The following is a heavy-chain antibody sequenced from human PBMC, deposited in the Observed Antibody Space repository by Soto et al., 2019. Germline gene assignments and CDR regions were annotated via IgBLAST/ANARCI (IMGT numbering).Heavy chain of an antibody. V-gene: IGHV4-31*03. D-gene: IGHD5-12*01. CDR3: ARVYSGYDYRGWFDP. CDR1: GGSISSGGYY. CDR2: IYYSGIT. Sequence: QVQLQESGPGLVKPSQTLSLTCTVSGGSISSGGYYWSWIRQHPGKGLEWIGYIYYSGITYNNPSLKSRVTISVDTSKNQFSLKLSSVTAADTAVYYCARVYSGYDYRGWFDPWGQGSLVTVSS. J-gene: IGHJ5*02.